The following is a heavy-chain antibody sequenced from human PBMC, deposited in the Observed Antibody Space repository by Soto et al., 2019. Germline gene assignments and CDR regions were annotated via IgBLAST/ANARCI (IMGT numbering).Heavy chain of an antibody. CDR2: INHSGST. D-gene: IGHD2-2*01. CDR3: ARGAGYCSSTSCYEGNWFDP. V-gene: IGHV4-34*01. CDR1: GGSFSGYY. Sequence: PSETLSLTCAVYGGSFSGYYWSWIRQPPGKGLEWIGEINHSGSTNYNPSLKSRVTISVDTSKNQFSLKLSSVTAADTAVYYCARGAGYCSSTSCYEGNWFDPWGQGTLVTVSS. J-gene: IGHJ5*02.